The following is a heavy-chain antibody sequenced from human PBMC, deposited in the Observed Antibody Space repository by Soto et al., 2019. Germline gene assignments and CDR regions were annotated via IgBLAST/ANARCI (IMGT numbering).Heavy chain of an antibody. Sequence: QVQLVESGGGVVQPGRSLRLSCAASGFTFSSYGMHWVRQAPGKGLEWVAVISYDGSNKYYADSVKGRFTISRDNSKNTLYLQMNSLRAEDTAVYYCAKGYSSGWYNWYFDLWGRGTLVTVSS. CDR1: GFTFSSYG. D-gene: IGHD6-19*01. CDR3: AKGYSSGWYNWYFDL. J-gene: IGHJ2*01. V-gene: IGHV3-30*18. CDR2: ISYDGSNK.